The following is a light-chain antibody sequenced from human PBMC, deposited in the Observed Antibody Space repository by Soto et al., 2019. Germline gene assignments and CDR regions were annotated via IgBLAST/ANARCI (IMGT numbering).Light chain of an antibody. J-gene: IGKJ2*01. V-gene: IGKV4-1*01. CDR1: QSVLYSSNNKNN. CDR2: WAS. Sequence: DIVMTQSPDSLAVSLGERATINCKSSQSVLYSSNNKNNLAWYQQKPGQPPKLLISWASTRESGVPDRFSGSGSGTDFTLTISSLQAEDVAVYYCQQYYSTPYTFGQGTKVEI. CDR3: QQYYSTPYT.